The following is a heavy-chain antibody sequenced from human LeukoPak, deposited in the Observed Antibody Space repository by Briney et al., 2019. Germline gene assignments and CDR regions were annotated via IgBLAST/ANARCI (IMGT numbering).Heavy chain of an antibody. D-gene: IGHD7-27*01. CDR2: ISGSGGST. Sequence: GGSLRLSCATSGFTFSSYAMSWVCQAPGKGLEWVSAISGSGGSTYYADSVKGRFTISRDNSKNTLYLQMNSLRAEDTAVYYCAKARWGGSFDIWGQGTMVTVSS. V-gene: IGHV3-23*01. CDR1: GFTFSSYA. J-gene: IGHJ3*02. CDR3: AKARWGGSFDI.